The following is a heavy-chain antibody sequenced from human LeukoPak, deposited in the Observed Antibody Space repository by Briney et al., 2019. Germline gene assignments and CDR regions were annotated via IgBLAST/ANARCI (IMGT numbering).Heavy chain of an antibody. V-gene: IGHV1-18*01. CDR3: ARDSRGRVDI. CDR2: ISAYNGNT. CDR1: GGTFSSYA. D-gene: IGHD2/OR15-2a*01. J-gene: IGHJ3*02. Sequence: GSSVKVSCKASGGTFSSYAISWVRQAPGQGLEWMGWISAYNGNTNYAQKLQGRVTMTTDTSTSTAYMELRGLRSDDTAVYYCARDSRGRVDIWGQGTMVTVSS.